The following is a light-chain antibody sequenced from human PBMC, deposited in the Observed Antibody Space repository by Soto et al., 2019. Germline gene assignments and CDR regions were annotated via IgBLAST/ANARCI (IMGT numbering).Light chain of an antibody. Sequence: QSVLTQPPSVSGAPGQRVTISCTGSSSNIGAGYDVHWYQQLPGTAPKLLIYGNSNRPSGVPDRFSGSKSGTSASLAITGRRAEEEADYYCQSYDSSLSGWLFGGGTKLT. CDR3: QSYDSSLSGWL. CDR2: GNS. V-gene: IGLV1-40*01. J-gene: IGLJ3*02. CDR1: SSNIGAGYD.